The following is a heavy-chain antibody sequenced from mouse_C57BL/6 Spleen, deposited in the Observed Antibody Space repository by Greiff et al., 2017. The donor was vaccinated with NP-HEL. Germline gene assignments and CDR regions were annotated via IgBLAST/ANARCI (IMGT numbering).Heavy chain of an antibody. J-gene: IGHJ4*01. CDR2: IYPGSGST. V-gene: IGHV1-55*01. CDR1: GYTFTSYW. D-gene: IGHD1-1*01. CDR3: ARCPNHYGSRGTGAMDY. Sequence: QVQLQQPGAELVKPGASVKMSCKASGYTFTSYWITWVKQRPGQGLEWIGDIYPGSGSTNYNEKFKSKATLTVDTSSSTAYMQLSSLTSEDSAVYYCARCPNHYGSRGTGAMDYWGQGTSVTVSS.